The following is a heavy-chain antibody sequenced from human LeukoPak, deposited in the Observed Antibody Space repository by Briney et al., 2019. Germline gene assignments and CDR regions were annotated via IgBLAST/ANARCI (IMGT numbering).Heavy chain of an antibody. CDR2: IYYSGST. V-gene: IGHV4-59*01. D-gene: IGHD3-9*01. J-gene: IGHJ3*02. Sequence: SETLSLTCTVSGGSISSYYWSWIRQPPGKGLEWIGYIYYSGSTNYNPSLKSRVTISVDTSKNQFSLKLSSVTAADTAVYYCAREVLTDAFDIWGQGTMVTVSS. CDR3: AREVLTDAFDI. CDR1: GGSISSYY.